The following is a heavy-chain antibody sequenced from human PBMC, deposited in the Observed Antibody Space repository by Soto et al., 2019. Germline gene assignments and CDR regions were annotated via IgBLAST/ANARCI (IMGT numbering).Heavy chain of an antibody. D-gene: IGHD4-4*01. Sequence: EVQLLESGGGLVQPGGSLRLSCAASGFTFSTYTMSWVRQAPGKGLEWVSRISGSGSSTYYTDSVKGRFTISRDNSKNTLYLQLKSLAAEATAVYYCSTTLYSNSVPPEGYWGQGTLVTVSS. CDR1: GFTFSTYT. CDR3: STTLYSNSVPPEGY. CDR2: ISGSGSST. V-gene: IGHV3-23*01. J-gene: IGHJ4*02.